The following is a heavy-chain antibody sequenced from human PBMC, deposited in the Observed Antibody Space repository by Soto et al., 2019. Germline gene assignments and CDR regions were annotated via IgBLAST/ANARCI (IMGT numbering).Heavy chain of an antibody. Sequence: SETLSLTAAFSGYSISSGYYWGWIRHPPGKGLEWIGSIYHSGSTYYNPSLKSRVTISVDTSKNQFSLKLSSVTAADTAVYYCARASPVLRFFDYWGQGTLVTVSS. CDR3: ARASPVLRFFDY. CDR1: GYSISSGYY. D-gene: IGHD3-3*01. V-gene: IGHV4-38-2*01. CDR2: IYHSGST. J-gene: IGHJ4*02.